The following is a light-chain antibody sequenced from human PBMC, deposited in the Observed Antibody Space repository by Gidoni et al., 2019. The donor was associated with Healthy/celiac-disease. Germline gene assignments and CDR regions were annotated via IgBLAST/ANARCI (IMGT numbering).Light chain of an antibody. Sequence: DIQMTQSPSSLSASVGDRVTITCQSNQDISNYLNWYQQKPGKAPKLLIYDASNLETGVPSRFSGSGSGTDFTFTISRLQPEDIATYYCQQYDNLALTFGGGTKVEIK. CDR1: QDISNY. V-gene: IGKV1-33*01. CDR3: QQYDNLALT. J-gene: IGKJ4*01. CDR2: DAS.